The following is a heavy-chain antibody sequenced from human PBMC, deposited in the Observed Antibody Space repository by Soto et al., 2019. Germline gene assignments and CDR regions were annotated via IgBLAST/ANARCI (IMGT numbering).Heavy chain of an antibody. CDR3: ALVVVATDTDAFDI. V-gene: IGHV4-34*01. J-gene: IGHJ3*02. CDR2: INHSGST. D-gene: IGHD2-15*01. CDR1: GGSFSGYY. Sequence: QVQLQQWGAGLLKPSETLSLTCAVYGGSFSGYYWSWIRQPPGKGLEWIGEINHSGSTNYNPSLKSRVTISVDTSKNQFALKLSSVTAADTAVYYCALVVVATDTDAFDIWGQGTMDTVSS.